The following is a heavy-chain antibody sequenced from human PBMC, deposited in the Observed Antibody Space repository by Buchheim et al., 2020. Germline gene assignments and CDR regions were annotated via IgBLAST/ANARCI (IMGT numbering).Heavy chain of an antibody. D-gene: IGHD3-22*01. CDR1: GGTFNNYF. CDR2: IIPTFGTP. J-gene: IGHJ4*02. CDR3: AKDSLGGYYVFDY. V-gene: IGHV1-69*01. Sequence: QVQLVQSGAEVKKPGSSVKVSCKASGGTFNNYFINWVRQAPGQGLEWMGGIIPTFGTPNYARSFQGRVTITADESTNTAYMELSSLTSEDTAVYYCAKDSLGGYYVFDYWGQGTL.